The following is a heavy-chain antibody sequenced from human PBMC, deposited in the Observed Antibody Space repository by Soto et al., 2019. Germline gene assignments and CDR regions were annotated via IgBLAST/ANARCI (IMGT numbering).Heavy chain of an antibody. V-gene: IGHV1-18*01. CDR1: GYTFTRSG. D-gene: IGHD5-12*01. CDR3: AREGVAPYYYYGMDV. Sequence: ASVKVSCKASGYTFTRSGISWVRQAPGQGLEWMGWISTYNGDTNYAQTFQGRVTMTTDTSTSTVHMEVRSLRSDDTAVYYCAREGVAPYYYYGMDVWGQGTTVTVAS. J-gene: IGHJ6*02. CDR2: ISTYNGDT.